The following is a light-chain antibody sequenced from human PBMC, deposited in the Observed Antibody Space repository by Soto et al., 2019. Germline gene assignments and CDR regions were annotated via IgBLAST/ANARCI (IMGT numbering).Light chain of an antibody. J-gene: IGLJ2*01. CDR3: SSYTSSSTPMV. CDR2: DVS. V-gene: IGLV2-14*03. CDR1: SSDVGGYKF. Sequence: QSALTQPASVSGSPGQSITISCTGTSSDVGGYKFVSWYQQHPGKAPKLMIYDVSNRPSGVSNRFSGSKSGNTASLTISGLQAEDEADYYCSSYTSSSTPMVFGGGTKLTVL.